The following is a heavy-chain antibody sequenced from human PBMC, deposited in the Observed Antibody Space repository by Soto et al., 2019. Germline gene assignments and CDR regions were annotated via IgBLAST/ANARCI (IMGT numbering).Heavy chain of an antibody. CDR1: GFTFSSYG. CDR2: ISVDGSTT. CDR3: AKSQERGGNDFKVGH. J-gene: IGHJ4*02. D-gene: IGHD5-12*01. Sequence: QVQLVESGGGMVQPGRSLRLSCAASGFTFSSYGMHWVRQAPGKRLEWVAIISVDGSTTHYVDSVKGRFTVSRDNSKNTLYVELKSLRPEDTAVYFFAKSQERGGNDFKVGHWGRGTLVTVSS. V-gene: IGHV3-30*18.